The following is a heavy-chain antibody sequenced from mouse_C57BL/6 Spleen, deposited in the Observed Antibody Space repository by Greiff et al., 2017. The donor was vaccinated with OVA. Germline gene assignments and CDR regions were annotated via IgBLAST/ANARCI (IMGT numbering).Heavy chain of an antibody. V-gene: IGHV1-15*01. D-gene: IGHD3-2*01. CDR1: GYTFTDYE. Sequence: QVHVKQSGAELVRPGASVTLSCKASGYTFTDYEMHWVKQTPVHGLEWIGAIDPETGGTAYNQKFKGKAILTADKSSSTAYMELRSLTSEDSAVYYCTRYRDTWFAYWGQGTLVTVSA. J-gene: IGHJ3*01. CDR2: IDPETGGT. CDR3: TRYRDTWFAY.